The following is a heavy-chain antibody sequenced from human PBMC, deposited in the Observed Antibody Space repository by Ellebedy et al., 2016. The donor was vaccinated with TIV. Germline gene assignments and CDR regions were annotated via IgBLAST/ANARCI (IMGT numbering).Heavy chain of an antibody. J-gene: IGHJ6*03. CDR1: GYTFTSYG. V-gene: IGHV1-18*01. D-gene: IGHD2-2*01. CDR2: ISGYKGKT. Sequence: ASVKVSXXAFGYTFTSYGISWVRQAPGQGLEWMGWISGYKGKTNYAQKFQDRVAMTTDTSTSTAYMELRSLRSDDTAVYYCAREYCSSDSCYYYYMDVWGEGTTVTVSS. CDR3: AREYCSSDSCYYYYMDV.